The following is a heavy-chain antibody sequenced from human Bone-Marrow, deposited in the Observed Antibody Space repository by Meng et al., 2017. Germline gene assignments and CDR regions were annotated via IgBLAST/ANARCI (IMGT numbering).Heavy chain of an antibody. CDR2: TYYRSKWYT. CDR3: ARGDYSSSPSF. V-gene: IGHV6-1*01. CDR1: GDSVSSNIAA. J-gene: IGHJ4*02. Sequence: QAHLQPSAPGLVKPSQTLSLTCASSGDSVSSNIAAWHWIRQSPSRVLEWLGRTYYRSKWYTDYAVSVKSRITINPDTSKNQFSLQLNTVTPEDTAVYYCARGDYSSSPSFWGQGTLVTVSS. D-gene: IGHD3-22*01.